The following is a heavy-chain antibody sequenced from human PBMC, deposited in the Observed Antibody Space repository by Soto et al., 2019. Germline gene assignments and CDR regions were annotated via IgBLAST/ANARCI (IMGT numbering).Heavy chain of an antibody. D-gene: IGHD2-2*01. CDR3: ARERVPAAILGY. J-gene: IGHJ4*02. Sequence: QVQLVQSGAEVKKPGASVKVSCKASGYTFTSYAMHWVRQAPGQRLEWMGWINAGNGNTKYSQKFQGRVTITRDTSASTAYMELSSLRSEDTAVYYSARERVPAAILGYWGQGTLVTVSS. V-gene: IGHV1-3*01. CDR2: INAGNGNT. CDR1: GYTFTSYA.